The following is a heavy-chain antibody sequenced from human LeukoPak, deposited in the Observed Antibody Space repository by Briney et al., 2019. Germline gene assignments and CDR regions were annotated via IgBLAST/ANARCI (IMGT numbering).Heavy chain of an antibody. D-gene: IGHD3-10*01. J-gene: IGHJ3*02. CDR3: ARDGSGSYTGASGAFDI. CDR1: GYIFIDYY. V-gene: IGHV1-2*02. Sequence: ASVKVSCKASGYIFIDYYMHWVRQAPGQGLEWMGWINPNSGATNYAQKFQDRVTMTRDTSISTAYMELSRLRSDDTAMYYCARDGSGSYTGASGAFDIWGQGTMVTVSS. CDR2: INPNSGAT.